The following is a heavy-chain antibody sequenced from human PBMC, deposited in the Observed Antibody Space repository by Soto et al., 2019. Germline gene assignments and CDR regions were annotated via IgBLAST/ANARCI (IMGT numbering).Heavy chain of an antibody. J-gene: IGHJ4*02. CDR3: VRVKETSGWGAFDY. CDR2: INGDGSVT. D-gene: IGHD6-19*01. CDR1: GFTFSGFW. V-gene: IGHV3-74*01. Sequence: EVQLVESGGGLVQPGGSLRLSCTASGFTFSGFWMHWVRQAPGKGLVWVSRINGDGSVTNYADSVKGRFTISRDNAKTTLCLQMNRLRVEDAAVYYCVRVKETSGWGAFDYWGQGTLVTVSS.